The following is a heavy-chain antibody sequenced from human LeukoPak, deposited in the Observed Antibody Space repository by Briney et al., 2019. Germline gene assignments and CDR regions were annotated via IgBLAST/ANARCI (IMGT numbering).Heavy chain of an antibody. CDR3: ARDRGSYSDY. J-gene: IGHJ4*02. CDR2: VNTDGSTP. CDR1: GFTFSSYW. D-gene: IGHD3-16*01. Sequence: PGGSLRLSCVAPGFTFSSYWMHSVRQALGTGLLRVSRVNTDGSTPTYADSVKSRFTISRDNAKSTLYLQMNSLRAEDTAVYYCARDRGSYSDYWGQGTLVTISS. V-gene: IGHV3-74*03.